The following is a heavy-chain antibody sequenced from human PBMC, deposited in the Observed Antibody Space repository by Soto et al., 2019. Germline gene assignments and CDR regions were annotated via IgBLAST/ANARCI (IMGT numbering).Heavy chain of an antibody. CDR1: GFDLTNFT. V-gene: IGHV3-21*01. D-gene: IGHD4-17*01. Sequence: QLVESGGGLVKPGGSLRLSCAASGFDLTNFTMNWVCQAPGKGLDWVSSISSRSGYIYYADSLRGRFTISRDNAKNSLFLLLDSLRVEDTAVYYCARGRAVTTMGDGFDIWGQGTMVTVSA. CDR2: ISSRSGYI. CDR3: ARGRAVTTMGDGFDI. J-gene: IGHJ3*02.